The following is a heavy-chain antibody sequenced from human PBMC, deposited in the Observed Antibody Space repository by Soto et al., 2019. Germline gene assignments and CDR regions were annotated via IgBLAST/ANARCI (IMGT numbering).Heavy chain of an antibody. Sequence: GGSLRLSCVVSEFIFSSFALSWVRLAPGKGLEWVAAVSRRGVNTYYADSVKGRFTISRENAKNTLYLQMNSLRAEDTAVYYCAKLSSPINDLAEPGPDYWGQGTLVTVSS. CDR1: EFIFSSFA. V-gene: IGHV3-23*01. D-gene: IGHD6-13*01. J-gene: IGHJ4*02. CDR2: VSRRGVNT. CDR3: AKLSSPINDLAEPGPDY.